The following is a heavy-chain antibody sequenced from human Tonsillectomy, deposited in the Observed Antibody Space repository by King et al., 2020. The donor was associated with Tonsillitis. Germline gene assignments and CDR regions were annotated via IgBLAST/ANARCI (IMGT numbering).Heavy chain of an antibody. CDR3: ARLLKGDGDSGGWGFDP. Sequence: QLQESGPGLVKPSETLSLTCTVSGGSISSSSYYWGWIRQPPGKGLEWIGSIYYSGSTYYNPSLKSRVTISVDTSKNQFPLKLSSVTAADTAVYYCARLLKGDGDSGGWGFDPWGQGTLVTVSS. CDR1: GGSISSSSYY. J-gene: IGHJ5*02. D-gene: IGHD4-17*01. CDR2: IYYSGST. V-gene: IGHV4-39*01.